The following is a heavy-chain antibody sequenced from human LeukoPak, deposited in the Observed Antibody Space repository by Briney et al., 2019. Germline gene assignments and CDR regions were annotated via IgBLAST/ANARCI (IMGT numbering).Heavy chain of an antibody. V-gene: IGHV1-69*05. Sequence: ASVKVSCKASGGTFSSYAISWVRQAPGQGREWMGGIIPIFGTANYAQKFQGRVTITTDESTSTAYMELSSLRSEDTAVYYCARASKGPRDYDYVWVSYHKFHDAFDIWGQGTMVTVSS. D-gene: IGHD3-16*02. CDR1: GGTFSSYA. J-gene: IGHJ3*02. CDR3: ARASKGPRDYDYVWVSYHKFHDAFDI. CDR2: IIPIFGTA.